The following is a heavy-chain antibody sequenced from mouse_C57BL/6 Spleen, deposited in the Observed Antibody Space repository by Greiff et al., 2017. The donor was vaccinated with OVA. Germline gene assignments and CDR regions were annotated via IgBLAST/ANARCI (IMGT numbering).Heavy chain of an antibody. CDR1: GYTFTSYW. D-gene: IGHD2-3*01. Sequence: QVQLQQPGAELVRPGSSVKLSCKASGYTFTSYWMDWVKQRPGQGLEWIGNIHPSDSETHYNQKFKDKATLTVDTSSSTAYMQLSSLTSEDSAVYYCTRLYDGCSHWDFDDWGTGTTVTVSS. CDR2: IHPSDSET. J-gene: IGHJ1*03. CDR3: TRLYDGCSHWDFDD. V-gene: IGHV1-61*01.